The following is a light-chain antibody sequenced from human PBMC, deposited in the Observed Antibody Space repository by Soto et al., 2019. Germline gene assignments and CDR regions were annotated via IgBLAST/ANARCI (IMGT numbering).Light chain of an antibody. V-gene: IGLV2-11*01. CDR1: SSDIGGYNY. CDR2: DVS. CDR3: CSYAGTYTWV. J-gene: IGLJ3*02. Sequence: SALTQPRSVSGSPGQSVTISCTGTSSDIGGYNYVSWYQQHPGKAPKLMIYDVSKRPSGVPDRCSGSKSGNTASLTISGLQAEDEADYYCCSYAGTYTWVFGGGTKLTVL.